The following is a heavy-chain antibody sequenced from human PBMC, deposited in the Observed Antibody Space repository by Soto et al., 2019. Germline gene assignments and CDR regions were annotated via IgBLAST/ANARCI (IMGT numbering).Heavy chain of an antibody. CDR1: GGSFSGYY. CDR3: ARLSGILTGYYKFDY. D-gene: IGHD3-9*01. J-gene: IGHJ4*02. V-gene: IGHV4-34*01. CDR2: INHSGST. Sequence: QVQLQQWGAGLLKPSETLSLTCAVYGGSFSGYYWSWIRQPPGKGLEWIGEINHSGSTNYNPSLKSLVTIAVDTSKNQFSLKLSSVTAADTAVYYCARLSGILTGYYKFDYWGQGTLVTVSS.